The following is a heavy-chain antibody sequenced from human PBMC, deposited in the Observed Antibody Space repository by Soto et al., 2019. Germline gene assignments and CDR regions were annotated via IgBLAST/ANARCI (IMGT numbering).Heavy chain of an antibody. CDR2: IIPIFGTA. V-gene: IGHV1-69*13. Sequence: SVKVSCKASGGTFSSYAISWVRQAPGQGLEWMGGIIPIFGTANYAQKFQGRVTITADESTSTAYMELSSLRSEDTAVYYCARVLGDGYNFDYWGQGTLVTVSS. J-gene: IGHJ4*02. CDR1: GGTFSSYA. CDR3: ARVLGDGYNFDY. D-gene: IGHD5-12*01.